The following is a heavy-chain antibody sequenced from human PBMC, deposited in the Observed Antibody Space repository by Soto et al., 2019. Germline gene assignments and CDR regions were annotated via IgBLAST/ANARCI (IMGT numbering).Heavy chain of an antibody. CDR2: IIPIPDIT. J-gene: IGHJ3*01. Sequence: QVQLVHSGAEVRKPGSSVKVSCKAPGGTFSTYIISWVRQAPGQGLEWMGRIIPIPDITNYAQKYQGRVTITADRSTSTGYMELTSLKSEDTAVYSCARDRITTLGDAFDLWGQGTMVTVSS. V-gene: IGHV1-69*04. CDR1: GGTFSTYI. D-gene: IGHD3-3*01. CDR3: ARDRITTLGDAFDL.